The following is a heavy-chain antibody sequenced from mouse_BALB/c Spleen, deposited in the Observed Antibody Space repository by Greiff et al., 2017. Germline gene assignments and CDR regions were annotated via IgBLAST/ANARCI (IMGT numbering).Heavy chain of an antibody. D-gene: IGHD3-3*01. CDR2: INPNNGGT. Sequence: VQLKQSGPELVKPGASVKIPCKASGYTFTDYNMDWVKQSHGKSLEWIGDINPNNGGTIYNQKFKGKATLTVDKSSSTAYMELRSLTSEDTAVYYCASGTARAGAYWGQGTLVTVSA. V-gene: IGHV1-18*01. CDR1: GYTFTDYN. CDR3: ASGTARAGAY. J-gene: IGHJ3*01.